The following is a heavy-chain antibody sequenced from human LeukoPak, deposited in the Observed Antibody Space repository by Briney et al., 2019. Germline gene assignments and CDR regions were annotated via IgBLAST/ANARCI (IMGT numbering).Heavy chain of an antibody. CDR2: ISSNGGST. V-gene: IGHV3-64*01. Sequence: GGSLRLSCAPSAFTFSNYAMHWVRQAPGKGLEYVSAISSNGGSTYYANSVKGRFTIYRDNSKNTLYLQMGSLRAEDMAVYYCARAKGSGWWGAYYMDVWGKGTTVTVSS. CDR1: AFTFSNYA. CDR3: ARAKGSGWWGAYYMDV. D-gene: IGHD6-19*01. J-gene: IGHJ6*03.